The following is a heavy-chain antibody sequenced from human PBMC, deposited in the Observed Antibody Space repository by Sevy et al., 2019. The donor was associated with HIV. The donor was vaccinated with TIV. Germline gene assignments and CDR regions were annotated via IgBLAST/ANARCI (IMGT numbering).Heavy chain of an antibody. Sequence: GGSLRLSCAVSGFTFENYGMSCVRQAPGKGLEWVTGINGNGGTKNYVDSVKGRFTISRENAKNSLNLQMDSLRVEDTAVYYCARNTGFAYGDNWFDPWGQGTLVTVSS. CDR3: ARNTGFAYGDNWFDP. D-gene: IGHD5-12*01. CDR1: GFTFENYG. J-gene: IGHJ5*02. V-gene: IGHV3-20*04. CDR2: INGNGGTK.